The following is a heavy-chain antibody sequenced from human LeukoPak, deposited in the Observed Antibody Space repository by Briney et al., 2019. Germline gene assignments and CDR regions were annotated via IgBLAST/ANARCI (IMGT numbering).Heavy chain of an antibody. D-gene: IGHD6-13*01. CDR2: INHSGST. Sequence: SETLSLTCTVSGGSISSGGYYWSWIRLHPGKGLEWIGEINHSGSTNYNPSLKSRVTISVDTSKNQFSLKLSSVAAADTAVYYCARGRVPNWGFPSPKAAAGTFQHWGQGTLVTVSS. CDR3: ARGRVPNWGFPSPKAAAGTFQH. V-gene: IGHV4-39*07. CDR1: GGSISSGGYY. J-gene: IGHJ1*01.